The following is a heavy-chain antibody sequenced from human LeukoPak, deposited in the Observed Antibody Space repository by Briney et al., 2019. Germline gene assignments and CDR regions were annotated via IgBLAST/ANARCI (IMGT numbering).Heavy chain of an antibody. J-gene: IGHJ3*02. CDR1: GFTFSSSA. CDR3: AKEHYYVSGSDAFDI. CDR2: ISGSGSRT. V-gene: IGHV3-23*01. Sequence: GGSLGLSCAASGFTFSSSAMSWLRQAPGKGLEWVSAISGSGSRTYYADSVKGRFTISRDNSKNTLYLQMNSLRAEDTAVFYCAKEHYYVSGSDAFDIWGQGTMVTVSS. D-gene: IGHD3-10*01.